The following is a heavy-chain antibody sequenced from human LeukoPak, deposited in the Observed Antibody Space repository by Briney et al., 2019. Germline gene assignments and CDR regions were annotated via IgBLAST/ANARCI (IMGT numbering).Heavy chain of an antibody. D-gene: IGHD4-17*01. V-gene: IGHV3-30*02. CDR1: GFTFSSYG. Sequence: GSLRLSCAASGFTFSSYGMHWVRQAPGKGLEWVAFIRYDGSNKYYADSVKGRFTISRDNSKNTLYLQMNSLRAEDTAVYYCARDDYGDYFFDYWGQGTLVTVSS. J-gene: IGHJ4*02. CDR2: IRYDGSNK. CDR3: ARDDYGDYFFDY.